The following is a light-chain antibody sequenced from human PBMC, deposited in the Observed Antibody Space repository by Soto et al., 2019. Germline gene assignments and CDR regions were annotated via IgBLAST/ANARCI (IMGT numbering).Light chain of an antibody. Sequence: DIQMTQSPSSLSASVGDRVTITCRASRSFFSYLQWYQQKPGRAPNLLFYDISTLQSGVPSRFSGSGSGTDFTLTISSLQHEDFATYYCQQSYYNPTFGQGTKVDIK. CDR1: RSFFSY. J-gene: IGKJ1*01. CDR2: DIS. CDR3: QQSYYNPT. V-gene: IGKV1-39*01.